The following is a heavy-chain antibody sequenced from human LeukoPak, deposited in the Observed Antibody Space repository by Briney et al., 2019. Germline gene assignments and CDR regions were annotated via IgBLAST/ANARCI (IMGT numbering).Heavy chain of an antibody. CDR1: DGSISNYY. D-gene: IGHD4-23*01. CDR3: ARRARWYDY. J-gene: IGHJ4*02. V-gene: IGHV4-59*01. Sequence: SETLSLTCTVSDGSISNYYWSWIRQPPGKGLEWIGFIYYSGSTNYNPSLKSRVTISVDTSKNQFSLKLSSVTAADTAVYYCARRARWYDYWGQGTLVTVSS. CDR2: IYYSGST.